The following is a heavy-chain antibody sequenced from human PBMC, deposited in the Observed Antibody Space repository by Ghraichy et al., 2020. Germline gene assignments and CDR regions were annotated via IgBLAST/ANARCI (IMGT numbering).Heavy chain of an antibody. CDR1: GFSLSTSGMC. J-gene: IGHJ2*01. CDR2: IDWDDDK. D-gene: IGHD6-19*01. Sequence: SGPTLVKPTQTLTLTCTFSGFSLSTSGMCVSWIRQPPGKALEWLARIDWDDDKYYSTSLKTRLTISKDTSKNQVVLTMTNMDPVDTATYYCARMMTDRIAVAGTAYWYFDLWGRGTLVTVSS. V-gene: IGHV2-70*11. CDR3: ARMMTDRIAVAGTAYWYFDL.